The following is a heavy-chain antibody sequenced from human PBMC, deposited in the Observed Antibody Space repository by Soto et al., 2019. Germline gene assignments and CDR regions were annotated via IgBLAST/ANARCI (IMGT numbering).Heavy chain of an antibody. J-gene: IGHJ6*02. CDR2: INAGNGNT. CDR3: ATAYRPRYYYYGMDV. D-gene: IGHD2-21*01. Sequence: ASVKVSCKASGYTFTSYAMHWVRQAPGQRLEWMGWINAGNGNTKYSQKFQGRVTITRDTSASTAYMELSSLRSEDTAVYYCATAYRPRYYYYGMDVWGQGTTVTVSS. CDR1: GYTFTSYA. V-gene: IGHV1-3*01.